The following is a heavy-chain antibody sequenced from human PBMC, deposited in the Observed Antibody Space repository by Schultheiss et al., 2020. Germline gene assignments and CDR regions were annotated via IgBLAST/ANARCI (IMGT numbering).Heavy chain of an antibody. D-gene: IGHD6-6*01. CDR2: IYYSGST. V-gene: IGHV4-31*03. CDR1: GGSISSGGYY. Sequence: SETLSLTCTVSGGSISSGGYYWSWIRQHPGKGLEWIGYIYYSGSTYYNPSLKSRVTISVDTSKNQFSLKLSSVTAADTAVYYCARGSSSSYLDYFDYWGQGTLVTVSS. CDR3: ARGSSSSYLDYFDY. J-gene: IGHJ4*02.